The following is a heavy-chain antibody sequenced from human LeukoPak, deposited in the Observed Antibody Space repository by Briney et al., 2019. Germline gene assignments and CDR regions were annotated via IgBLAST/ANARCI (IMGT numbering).Heavy chain of an antibody. J-gene: IGHJ6*03. D-gene: IGHD3-10*01. CDR1: GFTFSDYY. CDR3: ARGRGGYYYSSGSYYYYMDV. CDR2: ISSSGSTI. Sequence: GGSLRLSCAASGFTFSDYYMTWIRQAPGKGLEWVSYISSSGSTIYYADSVKGRFTISRDSAKNSLYLQMNSLRAEDTAVYYCARGRGGYYYSSGSYYYYMDVWGKGTTVTVSS. V-gene: IGHV3-11*04.